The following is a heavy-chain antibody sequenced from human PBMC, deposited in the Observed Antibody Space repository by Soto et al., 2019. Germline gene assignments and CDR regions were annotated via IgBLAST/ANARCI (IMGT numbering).Heavy chain of an antibody. D-gene: IGHD3-10*01. J-gene: IGHJ5*02. Sequence: ETLSLTCTVSGGSISSYYWSWIRQPPGKGLEWIGYIYYSGSTNYNPSLKSRVTISVDTSKNQFSLKLSSVTAADTAVYYCARRWLLWFGELRDWFAPWGQGTLVTVSS. CDR1: GGSISSYY. V-gene: IGHV4-59*08. CDR3: ARRWLLWFGELRDWFAP. CDR2: IYYSGST.